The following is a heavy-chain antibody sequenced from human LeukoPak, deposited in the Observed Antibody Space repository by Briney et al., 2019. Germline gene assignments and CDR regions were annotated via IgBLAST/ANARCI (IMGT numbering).Heavy chain of an antibody. CDR2: ISGSGGST. CDR1: GFTFSSYA. Sequence: GGSLRLSCAASGFTFSSYAMSWVRQAPGKGLEWVSAISGSGGSTYYADSVKGRSTISRDNSKNTLYLQMNSLRAEDTAVYYCAKEYYDFWSGYPNLNWFDPWGQGTLVTVSS. D-gene: IGHD3-3*01. J-gene: IGHJ5*02. CDR3: AKEYYDFWSGYPNLNWFDP. V-gene: IGHV3-23*01.